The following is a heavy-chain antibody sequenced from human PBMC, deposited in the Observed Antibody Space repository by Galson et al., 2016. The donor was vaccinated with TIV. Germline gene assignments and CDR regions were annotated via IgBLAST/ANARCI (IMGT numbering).Heavy chain of an antibody. V-gene: IGHV5-51*01. CDR2: IYPGDSDT. Sequence: QSGAEVKKPGESLKISCKGSGNIFTGYWIGWVRQMPGKGLEWMGIIYPGDSDTRYSPSFQGQVTISADKSFNTAYLQWSSLKASDTALYYCARQGNRYDSWGAGGVFDYWGQGTLVTVSS. J-gene: IGHJ4*02. CDR1: GNIFTGYW. D-gene: IGHD3-16*01. CDR3: ARQGNRYDSWGAGGVFDY.